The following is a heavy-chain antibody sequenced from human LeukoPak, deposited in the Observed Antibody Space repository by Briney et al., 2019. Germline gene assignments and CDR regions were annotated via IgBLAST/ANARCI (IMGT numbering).Heavy chain of an antibody. CDR3: ATSSGTGTHDAFDI. CDR1: GFTFSTYS. CDR2: LTGSGGST. D-gene: IGHD3/OR15-3a*01. J-gene: IGHJ3*02. Sequence: GGSLRLSCAASGFTFSTYSMSWVRQAPGRGLEWVAALTGSGGSTYYADSVKGRFTISRDNSQNTVYLQMNRLRADDTAVYYCATSSGTGTHDAFDIWGQGTMVTVSS. V-gene: IGHV3-23*01.